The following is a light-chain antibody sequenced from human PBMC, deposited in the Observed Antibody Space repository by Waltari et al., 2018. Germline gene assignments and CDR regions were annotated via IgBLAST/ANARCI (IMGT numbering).Light chain of an antibody. CDR2: DDT. CDR3: QVWDSSGDHPV. J-gene: IGLJ2*01. Sequence: SYVLTQPPSVSVAPGKTARLSCAAQHIRSKTVHWYQQRPGQAPVLVIYDDTVRPSGIPDRISGSDTATLTIARVEAGDEADYYCQVWDSSGDHPVFGGGTRLTVL. CDR1: HIRSKT. V-gene: IGLV3-21*03.